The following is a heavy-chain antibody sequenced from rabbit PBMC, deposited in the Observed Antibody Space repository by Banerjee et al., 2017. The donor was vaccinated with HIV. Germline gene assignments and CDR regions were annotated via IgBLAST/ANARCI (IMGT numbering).Heavy chain of an antibody. D-gene: IGHD4-1*01. V-gene: IGHV1S40*01. Sequence: QSLEESGGDLVKPGASLTLTCTASGFSFSNKYVMCWVRQAPGKGLEWIGFIWSGGSTYYASWVNGRFSISRTSTTVDLQMNSLTAADTATYFCARGWGSGLDLWGPGTLVTVS. CDR2: IWSGGST. CDR3: ARGWGSGLDL. J-gene: IGHJ4*01. CDR1: GFSFSNKYV.